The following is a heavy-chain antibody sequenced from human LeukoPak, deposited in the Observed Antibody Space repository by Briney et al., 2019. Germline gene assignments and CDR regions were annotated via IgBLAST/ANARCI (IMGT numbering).Heavy chain of an antibody. V-gene: IGHV4-59*01. Sequence: SETLSLTCTVSGGSISSYYWSWIRQTPGKGLEWIGYIYYSGSTNFNPSLKSRVTISVDTSKNQFSLKMSSVTAADTAVYFCARGGPPGYYYDYSIDVWGKGTTVTISS. J-gene: IGHJ6*03. CDR3: ARGGPPGYYYDYSIDV. CDR2: IYYSGST. CDR1: GGSISSYY.